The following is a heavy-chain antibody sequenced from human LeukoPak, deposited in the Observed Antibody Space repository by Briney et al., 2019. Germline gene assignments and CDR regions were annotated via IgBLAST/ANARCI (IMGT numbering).Heavy chain of an antibody. CDR2: INPNTGTT. D-gene: IGHD1/OR15-1a*01. V-gene: IGHV1-2*02. CDR1: GYTFSDYY. CDR3: ARGTIPVLGTNSFDH. J-gene: IGHJ5*02. Sequence: GASVKVSCKASGYTFSDYYIHWVRQAPGQGLEWMGWINPNTGTTKIPQRFQGRVTMTRDTSISSAYMDLNRLTSDDTAVYYCARGTIPVLGTNSFDHWGQGTLVTVSS.